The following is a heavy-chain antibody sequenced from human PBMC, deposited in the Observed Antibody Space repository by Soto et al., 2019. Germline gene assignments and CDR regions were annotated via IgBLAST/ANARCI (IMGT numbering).Heavy chain of an antibody. CDR3: TTDLPQLADDAFDI. V-gene: IGHV3-15*01. J-gene: IGHJ3*02. Sequence: GGSLRLSCAASGFTFSNAWMSWVRQAPGKGLEWVGRIKSKTDGGTADYAAPVKGRFTVSRDDSKNTLYLQMNSLKTEDTAVYYCTTDLPQLADDAFDIWGQGTMVTVSS. D-gene: IGHD6-6*01. CDR2: IKSKTDGGTA. CDR1: GFTFSNAW.